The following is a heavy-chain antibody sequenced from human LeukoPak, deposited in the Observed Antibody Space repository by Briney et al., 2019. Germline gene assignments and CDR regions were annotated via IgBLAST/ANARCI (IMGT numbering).Heavy chain of an antibody. CDR3: ARQKLGSFHYYYYYGMDV. CDR1: GGSISSSSYY. V-gene: IGHV4-61*05. Sequence: PSETLSLTCTVSGGSISSSSYYWSWIRQPPGKGLEWIGYIYYSGSTNYNPSLKSRVTISVDTSKNQFSLKLSSVTAADTAVYYCARQKLGSFHYYYYYGMDVWGQGTTVTVSS. D-gene: IGHD7-27*01. CDR2: IYYSGST. J-gene: IGHJ6*02.